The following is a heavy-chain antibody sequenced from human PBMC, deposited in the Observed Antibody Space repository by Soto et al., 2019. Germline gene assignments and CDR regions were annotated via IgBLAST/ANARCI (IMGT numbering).Heavy chain of an antibody. D-gene: IGHD3-10*01. Sequence: QVHLVQSGAEVKKPGASVKVSCKASGYNFNTYAITGVRQAAGQGLEWMGYITVYSGNTYYARHLQGRVTMTTDTSATTAYMELTNRTSDDTAIYFCARGTGPGKYWGQGTLLIVSS. CDR3: ARGTGPGKY. CDR2: ITVYSGNT. V-gene: IGHV1-18*01. J-gene: IGHJ4*02. CDR1: GYNFNTYA.